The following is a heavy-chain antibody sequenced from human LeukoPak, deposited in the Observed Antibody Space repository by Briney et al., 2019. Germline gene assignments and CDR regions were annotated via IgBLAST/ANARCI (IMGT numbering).Heavy chain of an antibody. Sequence: GSVMVSCKASGFTFSSYAIHWVRQAPGQGLEWMGWITPGDYTNYPQKFLGRVAITWDTSFTTSYMDLRRLTSDDTAVYFCARDWYYYGSGSYDFDYWGQGTLVTVSS. J-gene: IGHJ4*02. V-gene: IGHV1-2*02. CDR3: ARDWYYYGSGSYDFDY. CDR2: ITPGDYT. CDR1: GFTFSSYA. D-gene: IGHD3-10*01.